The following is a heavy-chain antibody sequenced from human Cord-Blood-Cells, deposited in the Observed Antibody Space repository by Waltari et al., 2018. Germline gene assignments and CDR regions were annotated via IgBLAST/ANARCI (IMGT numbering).Heavy chain of an antibody. CDR2: IYYSGST. Sequence: QVQLQESGPGLVKPSETLSLTCTVSGGSVSSGSYYWSWIRQPPGKGLEWIGYIYYSGSTNYNPALKSRVTISVDTSKNQFSLKLSSVTAADTAVYYCASRGFLEWLGWFDPWGQGTLVTVSS. CDR3: ASRGFLEWLGWFDP. CDR1: GGSVSSGSYY. V-gene: IGHV4-61*01. J-gene: IGHJ5*02. D-gene: IGHD3-3*01.